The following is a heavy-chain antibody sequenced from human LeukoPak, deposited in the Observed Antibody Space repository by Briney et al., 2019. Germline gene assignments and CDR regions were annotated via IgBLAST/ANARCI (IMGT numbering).Heavy chain of an antibody. D-gene: IGHD1-20*01. Sequence: GGSLRLSCAASGFTFSSYAMSWVRQAPGKGLEWVSAISGSGGSTYYADSVKGRFTISRDNSKNTLYLQMNSLRAEDTAVYYCARVDNWNDVSYYFDYWGQGTLVTVSS. V-gene: IGHV3-23*01. J-gene: IGHJ4*02. CDR3: ARVDNWNDVSYYFDY. CDR2: ISGSGGST. CDR1: GFTFSSYA.